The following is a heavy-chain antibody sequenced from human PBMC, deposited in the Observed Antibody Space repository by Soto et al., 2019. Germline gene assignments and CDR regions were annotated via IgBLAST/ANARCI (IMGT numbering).Heavy chain of an antibody. J-gene: IGHJ6*02. Sequence: QVQLVQSGAEVKKPGASVKVSCRTSGYTFTDYFLHWVRLAPGQGPQWLGWINAQSGDTLYAPKFRGRVTLTRDTSMNRAYMELTSLRSDDTAVYFCARRMVSVPLGGSYFYGVGLWGQGTTVTVSS. CDR1: GYTFTDYF. D-gene: IGHD2-8*01. CDR2: INAQSGDT. V-gene: IGHV1-2*02. CDR3: ARRMVSVPLGGSYFYGVGL.